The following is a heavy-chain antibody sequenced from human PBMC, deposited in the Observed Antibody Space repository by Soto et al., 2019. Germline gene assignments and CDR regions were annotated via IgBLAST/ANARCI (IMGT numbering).Heavy chain of an antibody. CDR2: IHHSGSN. V-gene: IGHV4-31*03. CDR3: AREPYHYDSSGYYDC. CDR1: GGSTTSGGYY. Sequence: SETLSLTCTVSGGSTTSGGYYWNWIRQHPGKGLEWIGYIHHSGSNYHNPSLESRVTMSIDTSKHQISLKLSSVTAADTAIYYCAREPYHYDSSGYYDCWGQGTLVTVSS. J-gene: IGHJ4*02. D-gene: IGHD3-22*01.